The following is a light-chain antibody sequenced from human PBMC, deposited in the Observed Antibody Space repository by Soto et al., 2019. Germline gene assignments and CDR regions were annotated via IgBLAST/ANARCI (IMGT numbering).Light chain of an antibody. CDR2: AVT. CDR1: RGDVGAYNL. Sequence: QSALTQPASVSGSPGQSITISCTGTRGDVGAYNLVSWYQQHPGKAPKLMIYAVTNRPSGISNRFSGSKSGNTASLTISGVQAEDEADYYCNSYTTSSTLVFGTGTKLTV. J-gene: IGLJ1*01. CDR3: NSYTTSSTLV. V-gene: IGLV2-14*02.